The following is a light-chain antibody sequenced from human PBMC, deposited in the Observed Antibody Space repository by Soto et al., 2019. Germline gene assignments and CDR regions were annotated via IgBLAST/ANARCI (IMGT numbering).Light chain of an antibody. Sequence: DIVMTQSPDSLAVSLGERATINCKSSQSVLYSSNNKNYLAWYQQKPGQPPKLLIYWASTRESGVPDRFSGRGSGTDFTLTHSSLQAEDVAVYYCQQYYSTPWTFGQGTKVEIK. CDR2: WAS. J-gene: IGKJ1*01. CDR3: QQYYSTPWT. V-gene: IGKV4-1*01. CDR1: QSVLYSSNNKNY.